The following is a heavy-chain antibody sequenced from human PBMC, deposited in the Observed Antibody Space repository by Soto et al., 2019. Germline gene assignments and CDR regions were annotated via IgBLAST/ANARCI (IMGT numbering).Heavy chain of an antibody. V-gene: IGHV3-30*03. J-gene: IGHJ4*02. CDR3: ARVKIWFGDQFFFDY. Sequence: PGGSLRLSCAASGFRFSSYVMHWVRQSPGKGLEWVALISYDGSKQFYADSVKGRLTISRDNDKDMVHLQMNSLRREDTAVYYCARVKIWFGDQFFFDYWGQGTLVTVSS. D-gene: IGHD3-10*01. CDR1: GFRFSSYV. CDR2: ISYDGSKQ.